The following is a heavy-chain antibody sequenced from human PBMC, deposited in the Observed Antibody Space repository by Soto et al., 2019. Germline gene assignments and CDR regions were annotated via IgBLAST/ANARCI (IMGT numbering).Heavy chain of an antibody. Sequence: EVQLLESGGGLVQPGGSLRLSCAASGFTFSSYVMSWVRQAPGKGLEWVSAISGSGGNTFYADSVKGRFTVSRDNSKNTQYLQMDSLRAEDTAIYYCAKAEDNYDVLTGYYLGNYYFDYWGQGTLVTVSS. V-gene: IGHV3-23*01. J-gene: IGHJ4*02. CDR2: ISGSGGNT. CDR1: GFTFSSYV. D-gene: IGHD3-9*01. CDR3: AKAEDNYDVLTGYYLGNYYFDY.